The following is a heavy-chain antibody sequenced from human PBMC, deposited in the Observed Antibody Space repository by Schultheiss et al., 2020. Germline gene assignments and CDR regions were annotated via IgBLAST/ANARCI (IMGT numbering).Heavy chain of an antibody. J-gene: IGHJ3*02. CDR3: ARGGVVIDGDAFDI. CDR1: GGSFSGYS. Sequence: SQTLSLTCDVYGGSFSGYSWSWIRQPPGKGLEWIGSIYHSGSTYYNPSLKSRVTISVDTSKNQFSLKLSSVTAADTAVYYCARGGVVIDGDAFDIWGQGTMVTVSS. CDR2: IYHSGST. D-gene: IGHD2-21*01. V-gene: IGHV4-34*01.